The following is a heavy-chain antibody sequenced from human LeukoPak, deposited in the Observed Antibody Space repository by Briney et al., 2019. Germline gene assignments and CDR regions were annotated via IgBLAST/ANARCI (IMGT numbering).Heavy chain of an antibody. Sequence: ASVKVSCKASGYTFTGYYMHWVRQAPGQGLEWMGRINPNSGGTNYAQKFQGRVTMTRDTSISTAYMKLSRLRSDDTAVYYCARARGLRYFDWGDYFDYWGQGTLVTVSS. V-gene: IGHV1-2*06. CDR1: GYTFTGYY. CDR3: ARARGLRYFDWGDYFDY. CDR2: INPNSGGT. D-gene: IGHD3-9*01. J-gene: IGHJ4*02.